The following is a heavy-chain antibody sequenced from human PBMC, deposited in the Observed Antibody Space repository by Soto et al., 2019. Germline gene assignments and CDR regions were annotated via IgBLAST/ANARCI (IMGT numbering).Heavy chain of an antibody. D-gene: IGHD5-18*01. V-gene: IGHV3-73*01. J-gene: IGHJ6*02. Sequence: LRLSCAASGCTFSGSAMHWVRQASGKGLEWVGRIRSKANSYATAYAASVKGRFTISRDDSKNTAYLQMNSLKTEDTAVYYCTRHLADTAMPYYYYGMDVWGQGTTVTVSS. CDR1: GCTFSGSA. CDR2: IRSKANSYAT. CDR3: TRHLADTAMPYYYYGMDV.